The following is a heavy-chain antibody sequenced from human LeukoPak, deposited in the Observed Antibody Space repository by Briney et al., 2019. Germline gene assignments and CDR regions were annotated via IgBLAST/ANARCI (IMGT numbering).Heavy chain of an antibody. CDR3: ARVQGSCSGTNCYSLYFDY. CDR2: IYYSGST. Sequence: PQTLSLTCTVSGGSISSGGYYWSWIRQHPGKGLEWIGYIYYSGSTYYNPSLKSRVTISVDTSKNQFSLKLTSVTAADTAVYYCARVQGSCSGTNCYSLYFDYWGQGTLVTVSS. CDR1: GGSISSGGYY. D-gene: IGHD2-15*01. J-gene: IGHJ4*02. V-gene: IGHV4-31*03.